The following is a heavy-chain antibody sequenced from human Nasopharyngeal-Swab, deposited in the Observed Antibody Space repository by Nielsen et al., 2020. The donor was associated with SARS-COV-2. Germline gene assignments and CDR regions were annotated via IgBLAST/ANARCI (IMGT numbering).Heavy chain of an antibody. CDR2: INSDGSST. CDR3: ARDYPNYGDYPY. J-gene: IGHJ4*02. Sequence: GGSLRLSCAASGFTFSSYWMRWVRQAPGKGLVWVSRINSDGSSTSYADSVKGRFTISRDNAKNTLYLQMNSLRAEDTAVYYCARDYPNYGDYPYWGQGTLVTVSS. D-gene: IGHD4-17*01. V-gene: IGHV3-74*01. CDR1: GFTFSSYW.